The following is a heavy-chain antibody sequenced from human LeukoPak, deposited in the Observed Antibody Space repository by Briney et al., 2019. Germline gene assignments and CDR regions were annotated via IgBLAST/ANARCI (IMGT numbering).Heavy chain of an antibody. CDR3: ARVRARDDYVWGSYRPRYYYYGMDV. CDR1: GGSFSGYY. Sequence: SETLSLTCAVYGGSFSGYYWSWIRQPPGKGLEWIGEINHSGSTNYNPSLKSRVTISVGTSKNQFSLKLSSVIAADTAVYYCARVRARDDYVWGSYRPRYYYYGMDVWGQGTTVTVSS. J-gene: IGHJ6*02. D-gene: IGHD3-16*02. CDR2: INHSGST. V-gene: IGHV4-34*01.